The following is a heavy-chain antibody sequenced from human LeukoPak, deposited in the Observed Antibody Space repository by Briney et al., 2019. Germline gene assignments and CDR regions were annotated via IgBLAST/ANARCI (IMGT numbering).Heavy chain of an antibody. D-gene: IGHD2-21*01. CDR2: ISPYNGNT. J-gene: IGHJ4*02. CDR1: GYTFTSYG. Sequence: GASVKVSCKASGYTFTSYGISWVRQAPGQGLEWMGWISPYNGNTNYAQKLQGRVTMTTDTSTSTAYMELRSLRSDDTAVYYCARAVCGGDCYSGFDYWGQGTLVTVSS. V-gene: IGHV1-18*01. CDR3: ARAVCGGDCYSGFDY.